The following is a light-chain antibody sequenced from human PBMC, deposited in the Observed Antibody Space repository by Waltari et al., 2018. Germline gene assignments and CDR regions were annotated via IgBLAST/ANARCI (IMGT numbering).Light chain of an antibody. Sequence: QSALPQPPSVSGAPGQRVTISGTGSGSTIGAGSDVDWYQLLPGTAPKLLIYGNSNRPSGVPDRFSGSKSGTSASLAITGLQPEDEADYYCQSYDSSLSGSLFGGGTKLTVL. J-gene: IGLJ2*01. CDR2: GNS. V-gene: IGLV1-40*01. CDR1: GSTIGAGSD. CDR3: QSYDSSLSGSL.